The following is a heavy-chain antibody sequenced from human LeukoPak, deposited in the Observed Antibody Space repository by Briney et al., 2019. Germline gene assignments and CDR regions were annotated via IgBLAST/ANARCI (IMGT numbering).Heavy chain of an antibody. CDR2: FGTRSTSI. CDR3: AREVSEGFDF. D-gene: IGHD3-22*01. J-gene: IGHJ4*02. Sequence: NTGGSLRLSCTASGFTFSGYSMNWLRQAPGKGLEWVSSFGTRSTSIYHAGSVKGRFAISRDNAKNSLYLQMNSLRAEDTALYYCAREVSEGFDFWGQGTLVTVSS. V-gene: IGHV3-21*01. CDR1: GFTFSGYS.